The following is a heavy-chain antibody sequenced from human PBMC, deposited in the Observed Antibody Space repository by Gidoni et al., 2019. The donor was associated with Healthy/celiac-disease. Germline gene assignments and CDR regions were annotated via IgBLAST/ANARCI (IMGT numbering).Heavy chain of an antibody. CDR2: IYYSGST. CDR1: GGSISSSSYY. V-gene: IGHV4-39*01. Sequence: QLQLQESGPGLVKPSETLSLTCTVSGGSISSSSYYWGWIRQPPGKGREWIGSIYYSGSTYYNPSLKSRVTISVDTSKNQFSLKLSSVTAADTAVYYCARHGAAASTGWFDPWGQGTLVTVSS. D-gene: IGHD6-13*01. CDR3: ARHGAAASTGWFDP. J-gene: IGHJ5*02.